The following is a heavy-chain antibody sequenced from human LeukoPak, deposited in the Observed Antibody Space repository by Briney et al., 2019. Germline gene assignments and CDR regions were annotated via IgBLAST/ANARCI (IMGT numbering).Heavy chain of an antibody. CDR3: ARVGSGDYYDSSGYPAGFDY. V-gene: IGHV1-46*01. CDR1: GYTFTSYY. D-gene: IGHD3-22*01. Sequence: GASVKVSCKASGYTFTSYYMHWVRQAPGQGLEWMGIINPSGGSTSYAQKFQGRVTMIRDTSTSTVYMELSSLRSEDTAVYYCARVGSGDYYDSSGYPAGFDYWGQGTLVTVSS. CDR2: INPSGGST. J-gene: IGHJ4*02.